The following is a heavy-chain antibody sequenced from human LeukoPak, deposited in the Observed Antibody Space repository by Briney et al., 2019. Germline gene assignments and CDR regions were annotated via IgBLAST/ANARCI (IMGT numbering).Heavy chain of an antibody. J-gene: IGHJ5*02. CDR2: IRQDGSEK. Sequence: GGSLRLSCVASGFTFSSYWMSWVRQAPGKGLEWVANIRQDGSEKYYVDSVKGRFTISRDNAKNSLYLQVNSLRAEDTAVYYCAREWGAAGYNWFDPWGQGTLVTVSS. CDR1: GFTFSSYW. V-gene: IGHV3-7*01. CDR3: AREWGAAGYNWFDP. D-gene: IGHD3-16*01.